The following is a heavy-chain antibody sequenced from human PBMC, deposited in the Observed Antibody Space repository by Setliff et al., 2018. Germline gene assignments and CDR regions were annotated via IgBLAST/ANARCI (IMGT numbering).Heavy chain of an antibody. J-gene: IGHJ4*02. D-gene: IGHD4-17*01. Sequence: GGSLRLSCEASGFMFSDYFMSWVRQAPGKGLEWVSYISNGGSAVYYADSVKGRFTISRDNAKNSLYLQMNSLRAEDTAVYYCARLRKDYGDYYYFDYWGQGTLVTVSS. CDR1: GFMFSDYF. V-gene: IGHV3-11*04. CDR2: ISNGGSAV. CDR3: ARLRKDYGDYYYFDY.